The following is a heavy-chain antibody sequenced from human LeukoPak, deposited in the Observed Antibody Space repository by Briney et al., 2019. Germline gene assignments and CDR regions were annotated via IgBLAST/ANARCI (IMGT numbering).Heavy chain of an antibody. CDR1: GFTFSSYA. Sequence: GGSLRLSCAVSGFTFSSYAMSWVRQAPGKGLEWVSAISGSGGSTYYADSVKGRFTISRDDSKNTLYLQMNSLRAEDTAVYYCAKVERGYSSSPDAFDIWGQGTMVTVSS. CDR2: ISGSGGST. D-gene: IGHD6-13*01. J-gene: IGHJ3*02. CDR3: AKVERGYSSSPDAFDI. V-gene: IGHV3-23*01.